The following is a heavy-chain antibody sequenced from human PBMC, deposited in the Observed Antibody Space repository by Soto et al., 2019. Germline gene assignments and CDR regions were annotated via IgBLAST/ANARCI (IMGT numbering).Heavy chain of an antibody. V-gene: IGHV3-74*01. CDR3: VRDCHGDY. J-gene: IGHJ4*02. CDR1: GFTISRYW. CDR2: IDGDVSTDGPTI. Sequence: EVQLVESGGGLVQPGGSLRISCAASGFTISRYWMHWVRQAPGKGLVWVARIDGDVSTDGPTIDHADSLRDRFTISRDNAKNRLYLQMNSLRSEDRGVSYCVRDCHGDYWGQGTLVTVSS.